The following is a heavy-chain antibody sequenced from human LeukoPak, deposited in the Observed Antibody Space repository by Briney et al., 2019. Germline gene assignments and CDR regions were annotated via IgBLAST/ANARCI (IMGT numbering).Heavy chain of an antibody. CDR1: GGSISSYY. D-gene: IGHD3-10*01. Sequence: SETLSLTCTVSGGSISSYYWSWIRQPPGKGLEWIGYIYYSGSTNYNPSLKSRVTISVDTSKNQFSLKLSSVTAADTAVYYCARHTLSPPMVRGVIINNWFDPWGQGTLVTVSS. V-gene: IGHV4-59*08. J-gene: IGHJ5*02. CDR2: IYYSGST. CDR3: ARHTLSPPMVRGVIINNWFDP.